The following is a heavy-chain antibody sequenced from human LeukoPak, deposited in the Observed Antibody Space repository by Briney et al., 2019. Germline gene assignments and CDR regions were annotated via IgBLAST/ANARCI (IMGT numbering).Heavy chain of an antibody. Sequence: ASVKVCCEASGYTYTGYYMHWVRQAPGQGREWMGWINPNSGGTNYAQKFQGRGTMTRDTSISTAYMELSRLRSDDTAVYYCATGIVDTTASDYWGQGTLVTASS. CDR2: INPNSGGT. D-gene: IGHD5-12*01. CDR3: ATGIVDTTASDY. V-gene: IGHV1-2*02. J-gene: IGHJ4*02. CDR1: GYTYTGYY.